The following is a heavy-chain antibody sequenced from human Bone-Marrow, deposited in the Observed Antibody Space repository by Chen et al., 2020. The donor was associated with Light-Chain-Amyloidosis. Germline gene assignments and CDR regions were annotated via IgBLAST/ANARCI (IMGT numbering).Heavy chain of an antibody. CDR1: GYTFPNYW. CDR2: IYPDDSDA. CDR3: SPLLPPSPFAS. J-gene: IGHJ4*02. Sequence: EVQLEQSGPEVKKPGESLKISCKGSGYTFPNYWIGWVRQRPGKGLEWMGVIYPDDSDARSRPSCDGQVTISADKSITTAYLQWRSLKASDSSLSSCSPLLPPSPFASCRPGTLVTVSS. V-gene: IGHV5-51*01.